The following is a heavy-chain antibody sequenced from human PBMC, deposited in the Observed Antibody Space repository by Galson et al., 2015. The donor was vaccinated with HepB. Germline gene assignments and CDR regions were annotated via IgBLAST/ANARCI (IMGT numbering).Heavy chain of an antibody. CDR2: ISCDGGFS. CDR1: GFSFSDYA. J-gene: IGHJ5*01. V-gene: IGHV3-30*18. CDR3: AKGGTRPMGMSMNNTLWLDS. Sequence: SLRLSCASSGFSFSDYAINWVRQAPGKGLEWMAVISCDGGFSYYSDSVKGRFTASKDPSRRLLSLQMNSLRVDDTAVYFCAKGGTRPMGMSMNNTLWLDSWGQGALVSVSS. D-gene: IGHD1/OR15-1a*01.